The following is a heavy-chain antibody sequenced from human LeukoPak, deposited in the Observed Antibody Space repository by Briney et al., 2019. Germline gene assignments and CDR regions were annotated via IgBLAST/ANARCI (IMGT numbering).Heavy chain of an antibody. J-gene: IGHJ6*03. Sequence: ASVKVSCKASGYTFTSYDINWVRQATGQGLEWMGWMNPNSGNTGYAQKFQGRVTITRNTSISTAYMELSSLRSEDTAVYYCTLVAATNHYYYMDVWGKGTTVTVSS. V-gene: IGHV1-8*03. CDR1: GYTFTSYD. CDR2: MNPNSGNT. CDR3: TLVAATNHYYYMDV. D-gene: IGHD2-15*01.